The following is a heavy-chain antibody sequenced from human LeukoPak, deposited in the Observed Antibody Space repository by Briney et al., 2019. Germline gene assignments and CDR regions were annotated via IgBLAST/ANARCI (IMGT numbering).Heavy chain of an antibody. CDR3: ARDVTGEYYYYGSDV. CDR2: VWYDGTNQ. Sequence: PGGSLRLSCAASGFPFNKYGIHWVRQAPGKGLEWVAVVWYDGTNQHYDDSVKGRFTIFRDNAKNTLFLQLNSLRVEDTGVYYCARDVTGEYYYYGSDVWGQGTTVTVS. J-gene: IGHJ6*02. CDR1: GFPFNKYG. D-gene: IGHD2/OR15-2a*01. V-gene: IGHV3-33*01.